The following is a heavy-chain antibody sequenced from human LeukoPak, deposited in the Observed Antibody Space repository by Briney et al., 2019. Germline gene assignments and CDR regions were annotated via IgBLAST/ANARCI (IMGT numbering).Heavy chain of an antibody. CDR2: ISAYNGNI. CDR1: GYTFTSYG. Sequence: ASVKVSCKASGYTFTSYGISWVRQAPGQGLEWMGWISAYNGNINYAQKLQGRVTMTTDTSTSTAYMELRSLRSDDTAVYYCARLGYCSSTSCYEFDYWGQGTLVTVSS. CDR3: ARLGYCSSTSCYEFDY. V-gene: IGHV1-18*01. D-gene: IGHD2-2*01. J-gene: IGHJ4*02.